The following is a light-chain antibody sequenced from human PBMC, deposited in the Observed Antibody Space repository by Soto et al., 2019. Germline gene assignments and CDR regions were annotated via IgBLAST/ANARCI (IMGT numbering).Light chain of an antibody. CDR3: QQCSSYPET. Sequence: DIQMTQSPSTLSASVGDRVTITCRASQSISSWLAWYQQKPGKAPNLLIYEASRLESAVPSRFSGSASGTEFTLTINSLQPDDFATYFCQQCSSYPETFGQGTKVDIK. CDR2: EAS. J-gene: IGKJ1*01. CDR1: QSISSW. V-gene: IGKV1-5*03.